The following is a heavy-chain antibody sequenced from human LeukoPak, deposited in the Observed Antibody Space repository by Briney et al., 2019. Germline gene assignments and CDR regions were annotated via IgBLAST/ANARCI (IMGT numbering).Heavy chain of an antibody. D-gene: IGHD5-12*01. CDR3: ARFETTRGYGWFDP. CDR2: IYYSGST. CDR1: GGSLSSDY. V-gene: IGHV4-59*01. J-gene: IGHJ5*02. Sequence: SETLSLTCAVSGGSLSSDYWNWIRQPPGKGLEWIGYIYYSGSTNYNPSLKSRVTISVDTSKNQFSLKLSSGTDADTAVYYCARFETTRGYGWFDPWGRGTLVTVSS.